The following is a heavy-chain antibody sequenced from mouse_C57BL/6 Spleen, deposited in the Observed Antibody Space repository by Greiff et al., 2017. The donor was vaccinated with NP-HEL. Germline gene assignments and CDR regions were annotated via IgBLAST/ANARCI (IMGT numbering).Heavy chain of an antibody. J-gene: IGHJ1*03. D-gene: IGHD2-4*01. CDR2: INPSSGYP. CDR3: ARYDYDGYFDV. CDR1: GYTFTSYW. V-gene: IGHV1-7*01. Sequence: QVHVKQSGAELAKPGASVKLSCKASGYTFTSYWMHWVKQRPGQGLEWIGYINPSSGYPKYNQKFKDKATLTADKSSSTAYMQLSSLTYEDSAVYYCARYDYDGYFDVWGTGTTVTVSS.